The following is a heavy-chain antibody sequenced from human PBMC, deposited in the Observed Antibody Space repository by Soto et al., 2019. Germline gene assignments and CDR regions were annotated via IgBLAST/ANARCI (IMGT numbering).Heavy chain of an antibody. CDR3: ARERPPLYYYDSSGYIDY. CDR2: IYHSGST. Sequence: SETLSLTCTVSGGSISSYYWSWIRQPPGKGLEWIGYIYHSGSTNYNPSLKSRVTISVDTSKNQFSLKLSSVTAADTAVYYCARERPPLYYYDSSGYIDYWGQGTLVTVSS. J-gene: IGHJ4*02. V-gene: IGHV4-59*12. CDR1: GGSISSYY. D-gene: IGHD3-22*01.